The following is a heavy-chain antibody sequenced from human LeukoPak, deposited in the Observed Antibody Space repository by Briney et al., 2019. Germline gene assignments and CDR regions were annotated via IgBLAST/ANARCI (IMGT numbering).Heavy chain of an antibody. D-gene: IGHD2-21*02. V-gene: IGHV4-59*01. Sequence: SETLSLTCTVTGGSTSIYYWSWIRQPPGKGLECMGYTSYSGSTDYSPSLKSRVTISLDTSKNQFSLRLTSVTAADTAVYYCARTARVFDYWGQGILVTVSS. J-gene: IGHJ4*02. CDR1: GGSTSIYY. CDR3: ARTARVFDY. CDR2: TSYSGST.